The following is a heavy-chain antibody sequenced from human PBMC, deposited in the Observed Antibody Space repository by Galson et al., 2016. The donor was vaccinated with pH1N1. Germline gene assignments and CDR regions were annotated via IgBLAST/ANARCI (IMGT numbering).Heavy chain of an antibody. CDR2: IYWDDDE. CDR3: AHREVTITNAFDV. D-gene: IGHD5-12*01. CDR1: GFSLTTSGVG. V-gene: IGHV2-5*02. J-gene: IGHJ3*01. Sequence: PALVKPPQTLTLTCTFSGFSLTTSGVGVGWIRQPPGKALEWLAPIYWDDDERYSPSLKSRLTITKDTSKNQVVLTMTNMEPVDTGTYFCAHREVTITNAFDVWGPGTKVTVSS.